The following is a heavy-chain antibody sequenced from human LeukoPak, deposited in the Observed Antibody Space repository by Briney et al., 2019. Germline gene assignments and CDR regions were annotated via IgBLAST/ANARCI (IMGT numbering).Heavy chain of an antibody. V-gene: IGHV4-4*07. CDR1: GGSISSYY. Sequence: SETLSLTCTVSGGSISSYYWSWIRQPAGKGLEWIGRIYTSGSTNYNPSLKSRVTMSVDTSKNQFSLKLSSVTAADTAVYYCARDIGYSSGWYPVYYYGMDVWGQGTTVTVSS. J-gene: IGHJ6*02. CDR2: IYTSGST. D-gene: IGHD6-19*01. CDR3: ARDIGYSSGWYPVYYYGMDV.